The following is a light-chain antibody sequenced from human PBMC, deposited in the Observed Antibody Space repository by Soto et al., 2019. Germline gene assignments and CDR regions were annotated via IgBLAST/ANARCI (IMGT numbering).Light chain of an antibody. V-gene: IGKV3-15*01. CDR3: QQYNNWTLVT. Sequence: EIVMTQSPATLSVSPGERATLSCRASQSVSTYLAWYQQKPGQAPRLLIFGASTRAPGIPARFSGSGSGSEFTLTISSLQSEDFAVYSCQQYNNWTLVTFGGGTKLEIK. J-gene: IGKJ4*02. CDR2: GAS. CDR1: QSVSTY.